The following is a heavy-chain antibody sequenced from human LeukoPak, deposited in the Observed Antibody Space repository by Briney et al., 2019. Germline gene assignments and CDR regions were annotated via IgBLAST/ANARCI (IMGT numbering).Heavy chain of an antibody. D-gene: IGHD1-14*01. CDR2: MNPNSGNT. Sequence: ASVKVSCKASGYTFTSYDINWVRQATGQGLEWMGWMNPNSGNTGYAQKFQGRVTMTRNTSISTAYMELSSLRSEDTAVYYCARGVRTVLRRPPPPRGPSIYYFDYWGQGTLVTVSS. CDR1: GYTFTSYD. V-gene: IGHV1-8*01. CDR3: ARGVRTVLRRPPPPRGPSIYYFDY. J-gene: IGHJ4*02.